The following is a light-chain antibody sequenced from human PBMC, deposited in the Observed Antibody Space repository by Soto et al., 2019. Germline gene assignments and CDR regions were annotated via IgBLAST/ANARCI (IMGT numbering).Light chain of an antibody. J-gene: IGLJ3*02. Sequence: QTVVTQEPSFSVSPGGTVTLTCGLSSGSVSTSNYPSWYQQTPGQAPRTLIYSTNTRSSGVPDRFSGSILGNKAALTITGTQADDDSDYYCVLFIGGGINRVFGGGTKLTVL. CDR2: STN. CDR3: VLFIGGGINRV. CDR1: SGSVSTSNY. V-gene: IGLV8-61*01.